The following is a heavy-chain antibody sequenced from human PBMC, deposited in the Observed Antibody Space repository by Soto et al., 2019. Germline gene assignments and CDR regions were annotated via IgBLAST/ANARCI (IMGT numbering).Heavy chain of an antibody. D-gene: IGHD2-15*01. Sequence: GSLRLSCAASGFTFSSYWMHWVRQAPGKGLVWVSRINSDGSSTSYADSVEGRFTISRDNAKNTLYLQMNSLRAEDTAVYYCARDRVVVAATIYYYGMDVWGQGTTVTVSS. V-gene: IGHV3-74*01. J-gene: IGHJ6*02. CDR2: INSDGSST. CDR3: ARDRVVVAATIYYYGMDV. CDR1: GFTFSSYW.